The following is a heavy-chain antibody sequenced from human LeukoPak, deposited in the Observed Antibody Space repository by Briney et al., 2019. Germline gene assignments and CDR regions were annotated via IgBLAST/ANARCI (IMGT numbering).Heavy chain of an antibody. D-gene: IGHD2-15*01. Sequence: GASVKVSCKASGYTFTSYGISWVRQAPGQGLERMGWISAYNGNTNYAQKLQGRVTMTTDTSTSTAYMELRSLRSDDTAVYYCAREIPYCSGGSCYGRGFDPWGQGTLVTVSS. J-gene: IGHJ5*02. CDR3: AREIPYCSGGSCYGRGFDP. CDR1: GYTFTSYG. CDR2: ISAYNGNT. V-gene: IGHV1-18*01.